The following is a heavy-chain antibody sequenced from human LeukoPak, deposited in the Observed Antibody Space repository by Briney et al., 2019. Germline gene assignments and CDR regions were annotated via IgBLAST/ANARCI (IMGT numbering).Heavy chain of an antibody. CDR2: INHSGST. D-gene: IGHD2-15*01. CDR3: ARPSGVYKSYYYYYYMDV. Sequence: SETLSLTCAVYGGSFSGYYWSWIRQPPGKGLEWIGEINHSGSTDYNPSLKSRVTISVDTSKNQFSPKLSSVTAADTAVYYCARPSGVYKSYYYYYYMDVWGKGTTVTVSS. J-gene: IGHJ6*03. V-gene: IGHV4-34*01. CDR1: GGSFSGYY.